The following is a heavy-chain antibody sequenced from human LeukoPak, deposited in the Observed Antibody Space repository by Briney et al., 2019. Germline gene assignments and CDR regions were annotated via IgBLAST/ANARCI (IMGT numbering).Heavy chain of an antibody. J-gene: IGHJ4*02. Sequence: GGSLRLSCSASGFTFTSYAMHWVRQAPGKGLKCVSTISSNGGSTYSADSVKGRFTISRDNSKNTLYLQMSSLRPEDTAVYYCVKGQALSKYYFDYWGQGTLVTVSS. CDR3: VKGQALSKYYFDY. CDR1: GFTFTSYA. D-gene: IGHD5/OR15-5a*01. V-gene: IGHV3-64D*06. CDR2: ISSNGGST.